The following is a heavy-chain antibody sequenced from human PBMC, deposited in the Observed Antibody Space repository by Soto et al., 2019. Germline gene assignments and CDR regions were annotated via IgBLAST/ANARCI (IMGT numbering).Heavy chain of an antibody. V-gene: IGHV1-69*13. CDR3: ARAQPFGLWSGYYTKNYYYYGMDV. Sequence: SVKVSCKASGGTFSSYAISWVRQAPGQGLEWMGGIIPIFGTANYAQKFQGRVTITADESTSTAYMELSSLRSEDTAVYYCARAQPFGLWSGYYTKNYYYYGMDVWGQGTTVTV. J-gene: IGHJ6*02. CDR1: GGTFSSYA. D-gene: IGHD3-3*01. CDR2: IIPIFGTA.